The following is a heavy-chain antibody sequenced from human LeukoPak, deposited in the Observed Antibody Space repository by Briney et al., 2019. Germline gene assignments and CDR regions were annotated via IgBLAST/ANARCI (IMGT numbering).Heavy chain of an antibody. J-gene: IGHJ4*02. Sequence: ASVKVSCKASGYTFTGYYMHWVRQAPGQGLEWMGWINPNSGGTNYAQKFQGRVTMTRDTSISTAYMELSRLRSDDTAVYYCTRALRLGELSLYGYWGQGTLVTVSS. V-gene: IGHV1-2*02. D-gene: IGHD3-16*02. CDR3: TRALRLGELSLYGY. CDR1: GYTFTGYY. CDR2: INPNSGGT.